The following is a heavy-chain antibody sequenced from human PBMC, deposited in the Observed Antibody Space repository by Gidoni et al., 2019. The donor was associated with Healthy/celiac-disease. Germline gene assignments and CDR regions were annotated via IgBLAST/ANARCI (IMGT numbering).Heavy chain of an antibody. Sequence: EVQLVESGGGLVQPGRSLRLSCAASGFTFDDYAMHWVRQAPGKGLEWFSGISWNSGGIGYADSVKGRFTISRDNAKNSLYLQMNSLRAEDTALYYCAKGDYYDSSGYLNYWGQGTLVTVSS. D-gene: IGHD3-22*01. CDR2: ISWNSGGI. CDR1: GFTFDDYA. V-gene: IGHV3-9*01. CDR3: AKGDYYDSSGYLNY. J-gene: IGHJ4*02.